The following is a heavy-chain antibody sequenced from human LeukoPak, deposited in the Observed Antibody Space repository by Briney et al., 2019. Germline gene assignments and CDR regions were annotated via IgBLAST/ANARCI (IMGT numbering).Heavy chain of an antibody. CDR3: ARDFGGYCSSSNCYLGHLDY. V-gene: IGHV3-21*03. D-gene: IGHD2-2*01. Sequence: GGSLRLSCAASGFTFSSYTMNWVRQAPGKGLEWVSSIISSSSYIYYADSVKGRFTISRDNAKNSLYLQMNSLRAEDTAVYYCARDFGGYCSSSNCYLGHLDYWGQGTLVTVSS. CDR1: GFTFSSYT. CDR2: IISSSSYI. J-gene: IGHJ4*02.